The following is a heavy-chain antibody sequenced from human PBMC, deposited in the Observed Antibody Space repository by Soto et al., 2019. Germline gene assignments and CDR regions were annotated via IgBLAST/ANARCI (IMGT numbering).Heavy chain of an antibody. D-gene: IGHD1-1*01. CDR3: ARDEAGRWHGMDV. V-gene: IGHV3-33*01. Sequence: QVQLVESGGGVVQPGRSLRLSCAASGFTFSSYGMHWVRQAPGKGLEWVALIWYDGSNKYYADSVKCRFTISRDNSKKTLYLQMNRLRAEDEDVYYCARDEAGRWHGMDVWGQGTTVTVSS. J-gene: IGHJ6*02. CDR1: GFTFSSYG. CDR2: IWYDGSNK.